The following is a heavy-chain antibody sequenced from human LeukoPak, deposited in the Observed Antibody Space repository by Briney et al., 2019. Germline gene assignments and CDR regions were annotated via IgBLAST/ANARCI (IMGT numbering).Heavy chain of an antibody. Sequence: SETLSLTCAVYGGSFSGYYWSWVRQPPGKGLEWIGEINHSGSTNYNPSLKSRVTISVDTSQNQFSLKLSSVTAADTAVYYYAIFPVGIAAAGTLYWGQGTLVTVSS. CDR3: AIFPVGIAAAGTLY. CDR1: GGSFSGYY. V-gene: IGHV4-34*01. J-gene: IGHJ4*02. D-gene: IGHD6-13*01. CDR2: INHSGST.